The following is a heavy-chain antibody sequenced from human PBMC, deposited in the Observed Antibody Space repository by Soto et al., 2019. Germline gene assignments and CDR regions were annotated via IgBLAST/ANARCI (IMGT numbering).Heavy chain of an antibody. CDR3: ASLILTEVHFDY. J-gene: IGHJ4*02. D-gene: IGHD3-9*01. CDR1: GGSISSSSYS. V-gene: IGHV4-39*01. CDR2: IYYSGST. Sequence: QLQLQESGPGLVKPSETLSLTCTVSGGSISSSSYSWGWIRQPPGKGLEWIGSIYYSGSTYYNPSLKTRVTISVDTSKNQFSLKLSSVTAADTAVYFCASLILTEVHFDYWGQGTLVTVSS.